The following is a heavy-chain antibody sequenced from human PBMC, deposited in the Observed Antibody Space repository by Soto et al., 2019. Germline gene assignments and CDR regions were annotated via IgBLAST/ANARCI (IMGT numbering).Heavy chain of an antibody. D-gene: IGHD5-12*01. CDR2: VSYNGNT. CDR1: GGSLSPDP. Sequence: SGTLSLTCTVSGGSLSPDPLGWVRQPPGKGLEGVGYVSYNGNTNYNPPLKSQVTISVDTSKNQFSLRLSSVAAADTAMYYWARHSAYDSRYFDSWGQGTLVTVPS. CDR3: ARHSAYDSRYFDS. J-gene: IGHJ4*03. V-gene: IGHV4-59*08.